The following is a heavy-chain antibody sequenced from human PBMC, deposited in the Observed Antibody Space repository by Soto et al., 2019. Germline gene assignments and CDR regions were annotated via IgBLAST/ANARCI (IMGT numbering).Heavy chain of an antibody. CDR2: INSDGSST. V-gene: IGHV3-74*01. CDR3: ATPQSGNMPNFDY. CDR1: GFTFSSYW. J-gene: IGHJ4*02. D-gene: IGHD2-15*01. Sequence: PGGSLRLSCAASGFTFSSYWMHWVRQAPGKGLVWVSRINSDGSSTSYADSVKGRFTISRDNAKNTLYLQMNSLGAEDTAVYYCATPQSGNMPNFDYWGQGTLVTVSS.